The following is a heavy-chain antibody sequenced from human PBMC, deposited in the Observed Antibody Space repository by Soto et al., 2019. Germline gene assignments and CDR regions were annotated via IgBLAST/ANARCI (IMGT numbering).Heavy chain of an antibody. D-gene: IGHD6-19*01. CDR1: GGSFSGYY. J-gene: IGHJ4*02. CDR3: ARVGKRWSSGWKFDY. CDR2: INHSGST. V-gene: IGHV4-34*01. Sequence: SETLSLTCAVYGGSFSGYYWSWIRQPPGKGLEWIGEINHSGSTNYNPSLKSRVTISVDTSRNQFSLKLSSVTAADTAVYYCARVGKRWSSGWKFDYWGQGTLVTVSS.